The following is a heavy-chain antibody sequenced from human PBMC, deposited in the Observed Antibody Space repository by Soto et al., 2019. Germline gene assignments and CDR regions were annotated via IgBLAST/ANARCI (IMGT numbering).Heavy chain of an antibody. CDR1: GFSFGYSW. J-gene: IGHJ6*02. V-gene: IGHV3-7*01. CDR2: IKQDGSEK. D-gene: IGHD3-16*01. CDR3: ASLGRHG. Sequence: GGSLRLSCRAWGFSFGYSWMDWVRQAPGKWPEWVAKIKQDGSEKNYVYSVKGRFTISRDNAKNSLYLKMNSLRDEETAVYYCASLGRHGWGQGTTVPVYS.